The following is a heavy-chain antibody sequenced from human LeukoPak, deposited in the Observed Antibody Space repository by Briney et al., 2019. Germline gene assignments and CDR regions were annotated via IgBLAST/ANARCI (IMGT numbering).Heavy chain of an antibody. CDR2: IKEDGSEE. Sequence: GGSLRLSCAASGFSFSGAWMSWVRQAPGKGLEWVANIKEDGSEEHYVDSVNGRFTISRDNAKNSVYLQMNSLRAEDTAVYYCARIMNSSPDYWGQGTLVTVSS. V-gene: IGHV3-7*01. J-gene: IGHJ4*02. CDR3: ARIMNSSPDY. D-gene: IGHD6-13*01. CDR1: GFSFSGAW.